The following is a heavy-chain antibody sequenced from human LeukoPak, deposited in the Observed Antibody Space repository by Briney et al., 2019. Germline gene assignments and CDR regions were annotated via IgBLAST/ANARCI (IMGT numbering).Heavy chain of an antibody. V-gene: IGHV3-23*01. J-gene: IGHJ4*02. D-gene: IGHD3-22*01. CDR1: GFTFSSYA. CDR2: ISGSGGST. Sequence: GGSLRLSCAASGFTFSSYAMSWVRQAPGKGLEWVSAISGSGGSTYYADSVKGRFTISRDNSKNTLYLQMNSLRAEDTAVYYCAERLYYHDSSGSSPDYWGQGTLVTISS. CDR3: AERLYYHDSSGSSPDY.